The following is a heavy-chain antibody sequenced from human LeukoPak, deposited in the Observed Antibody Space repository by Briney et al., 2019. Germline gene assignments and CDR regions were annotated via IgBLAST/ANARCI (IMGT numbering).Heavy chain of an antibody. J-gene: IGHJ4*02. CDR3: AKDRGIISDY. D-gene: IGHD3-10*01. V-gene: IGHV3-30*02. Sequence: GGSLRLSCTASGFTFSSYGMHWVRQAPGKGLEWVAYIQYDGSNQQYADSVKGRFTISRDNSKNTLYLQMNSLRVEDTAVYYCAKDRGIISDYWGQGTLVTVS. CDR2: IQYDGSNQ. CDR1: GFTFSSYG.